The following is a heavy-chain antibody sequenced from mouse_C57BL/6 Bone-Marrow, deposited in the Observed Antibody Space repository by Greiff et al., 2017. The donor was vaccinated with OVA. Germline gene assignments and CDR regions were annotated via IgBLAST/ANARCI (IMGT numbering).Heavy chain of an antibody. CDR1: GFSFNTYA. J-gene: IGHJ4*01. CDR3: VDDGYYDAMDY. V-gene: IGHV10-1*01. Sequence: EVQLVESGGGLVQPKGSLKLSCAASGFSFNTYAMNWVRQAPGKGLEWVARIRSKSNNYATYYADSVKDRFTISRDDSESMLYLQMNNLKTEDTAMYYCVDDGYYDAMDYWGQGTSVTVSS. D-gene: IGHD2-3*01. CDR2: IRSKSNNYAT.